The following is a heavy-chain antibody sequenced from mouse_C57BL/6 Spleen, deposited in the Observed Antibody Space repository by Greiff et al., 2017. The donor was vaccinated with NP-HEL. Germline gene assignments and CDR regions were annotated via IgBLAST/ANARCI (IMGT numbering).Heavy chain of an antibody. CDR2: INPSNGGT. V-gene: IGHV1-53*01. J-gene: IGHJ1*03. CDR1: GYTFTSYW. CDR3: ARSRYDGSSYGWYFDV. Sequence: QVQLQQPGTELVKPGASVKLSCKASGYTFTSYWMHWVKQRPGQGLEWIGNINPSNGGTNYNEKFKSKATLTVDKSSSTAYMQLSSLTSEDSAVYYCARSRYDGSSYGWYFDVWGTGTTVTVSS. D-gene: IGHD1-1*01.